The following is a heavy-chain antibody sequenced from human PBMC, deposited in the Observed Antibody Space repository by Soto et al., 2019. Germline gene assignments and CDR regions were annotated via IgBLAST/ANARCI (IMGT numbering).Heavy chain of an antibody. Sequence: QVQLQESGPGLVKPSETLSLICTVSGGSISRYYWSWIRQPPGKGLEWIGYIYYSGSTNYHPSLKSRVTISVDTSKNQFSLKLSSVTAADTAVYYCARDTLFGYYDSRGWFDPWGQGTLVTVSS. D-gene: IGHD3-22*01. J-gene: IGHJ5*02. V-gene: IGHV4-59*01. CDR3: ARDTLFGYYDSRGWFDP. CDR1: GGSISRYY. CDR2: IYYSGST.